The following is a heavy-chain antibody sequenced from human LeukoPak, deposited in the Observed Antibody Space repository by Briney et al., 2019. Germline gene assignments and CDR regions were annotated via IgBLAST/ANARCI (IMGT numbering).Heavy chain of an antibody. D-gene: IGHD3-16*01. V-gene: IGHV4-59*01. J-gene: IGHJ4*02. CDR1: GGSISSYY. CDR3: ARDDGGLDY. CDR2: IYYSGST. Sequence: SETLSLTCTVSGGSISSYYWSWIRQPPGKGLEWIGYIYYSGSTNYNPSLKSRVTISVDTSKNPFSLKLSSVTAADTAVYYCARDDGGLDYWGQGTLVTVSS.